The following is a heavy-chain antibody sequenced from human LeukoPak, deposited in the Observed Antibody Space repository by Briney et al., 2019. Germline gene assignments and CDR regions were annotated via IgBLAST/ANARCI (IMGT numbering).Heavy chain of an antibody. D-gene: IGHD2-8*02. CDR1: GGSFSGYY. Sequence: SETLSLTCAVYGGSFSGYYWSWIRQPPGKGLEWIGEINHSGSTNYNPSLKSRVTISVDTSKNQFSLKLSSVTAADTAVYYCARALGTGLVDYWGQGTLVTVSS. CDR2: INHSGST. CDR3: ARALGTGLVDY. J-gene: IGHJ4*02. V-gene: IGHV4-34*01.